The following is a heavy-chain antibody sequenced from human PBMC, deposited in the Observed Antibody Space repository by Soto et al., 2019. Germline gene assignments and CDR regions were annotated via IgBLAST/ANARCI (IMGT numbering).Heavy chain of an antibody. D-gene: IGHD3-16*01. CDR2: IIPIFGTA. J-gene: IGHJ6*02. CDR1: GGTFSSYA. Sequence: QVQLVQSGAEVKKPGSSVKVSCKASGGTFSSYAISWVRQAPGQGLEWMGGIIPIFGTANYAQKFHGRVTITADESTSAAYIGLSRLGSEETAVYYCALSFSLWELDRYGMDVWGQGTTVTVSS. CDR3: ALSFSLWELDRYGMDV. V-gene: IGHV1-69*01.